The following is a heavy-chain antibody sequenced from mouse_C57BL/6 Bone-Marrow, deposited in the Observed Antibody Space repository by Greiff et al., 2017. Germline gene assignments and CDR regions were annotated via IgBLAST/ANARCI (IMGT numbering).Heavy chain of an antibody. CDR1: GYTFTDYE. CDR3: TRDYAMDY. V-gene: IGHV1-15*01. Sequence: VQLQQSGAELVRPGASVTLSCKASGYTFTDYEMHWVKQTPVQDLEWIGAIDPETGGTPYNQKFKGKAILTADKSSSTAYMELRSLTSEDSAVYYCTRDYAMDYWGQGPSVTVSS. J-gene: IGHJ4*01. CDR2: IDPETGGT.